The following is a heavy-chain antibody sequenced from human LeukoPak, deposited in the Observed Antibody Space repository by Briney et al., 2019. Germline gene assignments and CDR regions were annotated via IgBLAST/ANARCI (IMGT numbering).Heavy chain of an antibody. Sequence: SETLSLTCAVYGGSFSGYYWSWIRQPPGKGLEWIGEINHSGSTNYNPSLKSRVTISVDTSKNQFSLKLSPVTAADTAVYYCARGDSSSWYYYYGMDVWGQGTTVTVSS. D-gene: IGHD6-13*01. CDR3: ARGDSSSWYYYYGMDV. CDR2: INHSGST. CDR1: GGSFSGYY. V-gene: IGHV4-34*01. J-gene: IGHJ6*02.